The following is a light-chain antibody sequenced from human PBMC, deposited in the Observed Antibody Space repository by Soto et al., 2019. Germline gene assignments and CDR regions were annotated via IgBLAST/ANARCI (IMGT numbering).Light chain of an antibody. Sequence: EIVLTQSPAILSLSPGERATLSCRASQSVSSYLAWYQQKPGQAPRLLIYDASNRAAGIPARFSGSGSGTDFTLTISSLEPEDVAVCYCQQRTNWPLTFGGGTKVEI. CDR2: DAS. CDR3: QQRTNWPLT. V-gene: IGKV3-11*01. CDR1: QSVSSY. J-gene: IGKJ4*01.